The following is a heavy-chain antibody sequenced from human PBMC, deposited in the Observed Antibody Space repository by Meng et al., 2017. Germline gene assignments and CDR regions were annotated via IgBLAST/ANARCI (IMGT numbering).Heavy chain of an antibody. CDR1: GGSFSGYY. CDR3: ARGSMVRGVIPLY. CDR2: INHSGST. D-gene: IGHD3-10*01. J-gene: IGHJ4*02. V-gene: IGHV4-34*01. Sequence: SETLSLTCAVYGGSFSGYYRSWIRQPPGKGLEWIGEINHSGSTNYNPSLKSRVTISVDTSKNQFSLKPSSVTAADTAVYYCARGSMVRGVIPLYWGQGTLVTVSS.